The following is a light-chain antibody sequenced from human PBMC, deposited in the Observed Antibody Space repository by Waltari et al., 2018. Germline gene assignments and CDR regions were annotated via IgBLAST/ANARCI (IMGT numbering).Light chain of an antibody. CDR2: GAS. CDR3: QQYTTLPYT. V-gene: IGKV3-20*01. Sequence: CWASQSVSSNYLAWYQQKPGQAPRLLIHGASSRATGIPDRFSGSGSGTDFTLTISRLEPEDFALYYCQQYTTLPYTFGQGTKLEIK. J-gene: IGKJ2*01. CDR1: QSVSSNY.